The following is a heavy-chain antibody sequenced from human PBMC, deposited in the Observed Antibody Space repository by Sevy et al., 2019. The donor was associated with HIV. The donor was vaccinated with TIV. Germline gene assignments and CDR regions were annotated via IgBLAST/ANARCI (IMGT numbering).Heavy chain of an antibody. Sequence: SETLSLTCTVSGGSVSSGSYYWSWIRQPPGKGLEWIGYIYYSGSTNYNPSLKSRVTISVDTSKNQFSLKLSSVTAADTAVYYCARVFYYDSSGYYYFDSWGQGTLVTVSS. D-gene: IGHD3-22*01. J-gene: IGHJ4*02. CDR3: ARVFYYDSSGYYYFDS. CDR1: GGSVSSGSYY. V-gene: IGHV4-61*01. CDR2: IYYSGST.